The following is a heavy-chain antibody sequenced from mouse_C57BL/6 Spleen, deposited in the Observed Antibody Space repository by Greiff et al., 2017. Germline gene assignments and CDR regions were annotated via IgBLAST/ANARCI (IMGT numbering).Heavy chain of an antibody. V-gene: IGHV14-1*01. CDR2: LDPEDGDT. CDR3: TTYYGNYTEFAY. Sequence: EVQLQQSGAELVRPGASVKLSCTASGFNIKDYYMHWVKQRPEQGLEWIGRLDPEDGDTEYAPKFQGKATMTADTSSNTAYLQLSSLTSEDTAVYYCTTYYGNYTEFAYWGQGTLVTVSA. J-gene: IGHJ3*01. D-gene: IGHD2-1*01. CDR1: GFNIKDYY.